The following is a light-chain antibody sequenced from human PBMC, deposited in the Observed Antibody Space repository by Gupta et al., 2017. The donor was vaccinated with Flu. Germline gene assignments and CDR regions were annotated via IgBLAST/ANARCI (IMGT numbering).Light chain of an antibody. CDR2: SNH. CDR3: AAWDDSLNARV. Sequence: QSVLTQPPSAPGTAGHSVTISCPRGSSNIGSKTVNWYQQLPGTAPKLLIYSNHQRPSGVPDRFSGSKSGTSAALAISGLQAEDEADYYCAAWDDSLNARVFGGGTKLTVL. CDR1: SSNIGSKT. J-gene: IGLJ3*02. V-gene: IGLV1-44*01.